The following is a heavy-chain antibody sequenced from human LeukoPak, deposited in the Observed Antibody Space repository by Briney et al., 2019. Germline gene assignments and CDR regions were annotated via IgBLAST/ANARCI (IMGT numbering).Heavy chain of an antibody. CDR2: ISYDGSNK. CDR3: ARGGYSFDY. J-gene: IGHJ4*02. V-gene: IGHV3-30*03. CDR1: GFTFSSYG. Sequence: GGSLRLSCAASGFTFSSYGIHWVRQAPGKGLEWVAVISYDGSNKYYADSVKGRFTISRDNSKNTLYLQMNSLRVEDTAVYYCARGGYSFDYLGQGTLVTVSS. D-gene: IGHD5-12*01.